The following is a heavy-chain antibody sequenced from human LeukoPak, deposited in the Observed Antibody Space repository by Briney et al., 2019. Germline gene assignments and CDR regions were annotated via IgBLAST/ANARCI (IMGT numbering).Heavy chain of an antibody. J-gene: IGHJ4*02. CDR1: GYTFTSHG. D-gene: IGHD4-17*01. Sequence: ASVTVSCKASGYTFTSHGFSWVRQAPGQGLEWMGLISAYNGNTNYAQKLQGRVTMTIDTSTSIAYMELRSLRADDTAVYYCARDLVIIDYGDYSDYWGQGTLVTVSS. V-gene: IGHV1-18*01. CDR3: ARDLVIIDYGDYSDY. CDR2: ISAYNGNT.